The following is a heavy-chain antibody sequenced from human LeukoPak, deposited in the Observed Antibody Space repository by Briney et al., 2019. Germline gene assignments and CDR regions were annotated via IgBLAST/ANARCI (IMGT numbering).Heavy chain of an antibody. V-gene: IGHV3-21*01. CDR2: ISSSTSYI. D-gene: IGHD6-25*01. CDR3: TKVRGAAEIDY. CDR1: GFTFISYN. Sequence: PGGSLRLSCAASGFTFISYNMNWVRQAPGKGLEWVSSISSSTSYIYYADSVKGRFTISRHNAKSSLYLQMNSLRAEDTAVYYCTKVRGAAEIDYWGQGTLVTVSS. J-gene: IGHJ4*02.